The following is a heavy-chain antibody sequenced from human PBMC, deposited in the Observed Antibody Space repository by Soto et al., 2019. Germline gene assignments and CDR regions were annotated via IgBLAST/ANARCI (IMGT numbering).Heavy chain of an antibody. V-gene: IGHV1-69*13. D-gene: IGHD3-10*01. CDR1: GGTFSSYA. CDR3: ASSTRSVRGVLISYYYYGMDV. CDR2: IIPIFGTA. J-gene: IGHJ6*02. Sequence: SVKVSCKASGGTFSSYAISWVRQAPGQGLEWMGGIIPIFGTANYAQKFQGRVTITADESTSTAYMELSRLRSEGTAVYYCASSTRSVRGVLISYYYYGMDVWGQGTTVTVSS.